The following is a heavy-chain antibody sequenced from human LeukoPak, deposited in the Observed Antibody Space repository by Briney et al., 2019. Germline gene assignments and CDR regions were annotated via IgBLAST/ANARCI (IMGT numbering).Heavy chain of an antibody. D-gene: IGHD7-27*01. V-gene: IGHV3-64D*06. CDR3: VKDHDWGAFHI. CDR1: GFTFSTYA. Sequence: GGSLRLSCTASGFTFSTYAMHWVRQAPGKGLEYVSGISSNGGSTYYADSVKGRFTISRDNSKNTLYLQMSSLRVEDTAVYYCVKDHDWGAFHIWGQGTMVTVSS. J-gene: IGHJ3*02. CDR2: ISSNGGST.